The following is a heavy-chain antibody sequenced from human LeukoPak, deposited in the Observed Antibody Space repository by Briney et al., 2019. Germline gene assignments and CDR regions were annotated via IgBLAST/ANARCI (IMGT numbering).Heavy chain of an antibody. Sequence: SVKVSCKASGGTFSSYAISWVRQAPGQGLEWMGRIIPILGIANYAQKFQCRVTITADKSTSTAYMELSSLRSEDTAVYYCARDLAHYDILTGYFPRPNWFDPWGQGTLVTVSS. CDR1: GGTFSSYA. CDR2: IIPILGIA. V-gene: IGHV1-69*04. D-gene: IGHD3-9*01. CDR3: ARDLAHYDILTGYFPRPNWFDP. J-gene: IGHJ5*02.